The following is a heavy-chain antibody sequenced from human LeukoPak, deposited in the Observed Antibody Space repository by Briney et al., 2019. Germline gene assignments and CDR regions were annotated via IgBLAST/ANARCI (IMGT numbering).Heavy chain of an antibody. J-gene: IGHJ4*02. V-gene: IGHV3-23*01. CDR3: AKDDFCSSTSCYFDY. CDR2: ISGSGGST. CDR1: GFTFSSYV. D-gene: IGHD2-2*01. Sequence: GGSLRLSCAASGFTFSSYVMSWVRQAPGKGLEWVSAISGSGGSTYYADSVKGRFTISRDNSKNTLYLQMNSLRAEDTAVYYCAKDDFCSSTSCYFDYWGQGTLVAVSS.